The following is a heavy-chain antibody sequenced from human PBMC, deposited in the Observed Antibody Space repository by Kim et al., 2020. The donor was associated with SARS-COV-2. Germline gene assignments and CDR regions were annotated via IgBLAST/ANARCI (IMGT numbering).Heavy chain of an antibody. D-gene: IGHD2-2*01. CDR2: IIPIFGTA. CDR3: ARDGNVVVVPAARNYYYYGMDV. Sequence: SVKVSCKASGGTFSSYAISWVRQAPGQWLGWMGGIIPIFGTANYAQKFQGRVTITADESTSTAYMELSSLRSEDTAVYYCARDGNVVVVPAARNYYYYGMDVWGQVTTVTVSS. CDR1: GGTFSSYA. J-gene: IGHJ6*02. V-gene: IGHV1-69*13.